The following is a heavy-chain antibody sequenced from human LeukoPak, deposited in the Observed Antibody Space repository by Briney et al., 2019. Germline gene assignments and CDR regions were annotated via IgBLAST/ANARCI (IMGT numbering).Heavy chain of an antibody. D-gene: IGHD6-13*01. J-gene: IGHJ4*02. CDR1: GYTFTGHY. Sequence: GASVKVSCKASGYTFTGHYMHWVRQAPGQALEWMGGINPKNAGTNFAQRFQGRVTMTRDTSISTVHMELSRLRSDDTALYYCARTLYIAAVPGGFDYWGQGTLVTVSS. CDR3: ARTLYIAAVPGGFDY. V-gene: IGHV1-2*02. CDR2: INPKNAGT.